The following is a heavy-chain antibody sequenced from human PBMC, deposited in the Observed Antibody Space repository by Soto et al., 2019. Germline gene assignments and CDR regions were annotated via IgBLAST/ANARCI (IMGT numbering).Heavy chain of an antibody. CDR2: ISDDGSNQ. Sequence: PGGSLRLSCAASGFTFKSFAMHWVRQAPGKGLEWVAFISDDGSNQYFADSVTGRCTISRDNSENTVSLQIDSPRPGDTAVYYCAKDLYSGSYSSYYFHHWGQGILVTVSS. D-gene: IGHD1-26*01. J-gene: IGHJ4*02. V-gene: IGHV3-30*18. CDR1: GFTFKSFA. CDR3: AKDLYSGSYSSYYFHH.